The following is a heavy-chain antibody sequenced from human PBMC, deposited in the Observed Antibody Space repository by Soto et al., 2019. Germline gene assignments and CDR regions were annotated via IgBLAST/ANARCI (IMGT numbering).Heavy chain of an antibody. CDR3: AKDTFRGGCFDY. V-gene: IGHV3-23*01. CDR2: VSGSGGTT. Sequence: XGSLRLSCAASGFTFSSYAMSWVRHAPGKGLGWVSTVSGSGGTTYYADSVKGRLTIYRDKSKNTLYLQMNSLRAEDTAVYYCAKDTFRGGCFDYWGQGTQVTVSS. J-gene: IGHJ4*02. D-gene: IGHD3-10*01. CDR1: GFTFSSYA.